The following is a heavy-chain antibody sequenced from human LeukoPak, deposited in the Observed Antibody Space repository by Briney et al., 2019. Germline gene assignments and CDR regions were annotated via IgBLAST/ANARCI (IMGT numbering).Heavy chain of an antibody. CDR2: IIPILGIA. CDR3: ARENGGTRYFDY. J-gene: IGHJ4*02. V-gene: IGHV1-69*04. CDR1: GGTFSSYA. Sequence: SVKVSCKASGGTFSSYAISWVRQAPGQGLEWMGRIIPILGIANYAQKFQGRVTITADESTSTAYMELSSLRSEDTAVYYCARENGGTRYFDYWGQGTLVTVSS. D-gene: IGHD4-23*01.